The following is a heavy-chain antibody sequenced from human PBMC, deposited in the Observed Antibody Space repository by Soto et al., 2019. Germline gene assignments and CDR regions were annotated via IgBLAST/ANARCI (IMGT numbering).Heavy chain of an antibody. Sequence: GGSLRLSCAASGFTFSSYSMNWVRQAPGKGLEWVSYISSGGNTYYSDSVKGRFTISRGNSKNTLYLQINSLRAEDTAVYYCARGYCSGGSCYSGWSMDVWGQGTTVTVSS. D-gene: IGHD2-15*01. CDR1: GFTFSSYS. V-gene: IGHV3-53*01. CDR2: ISSGGNT. CDR3: ARGYCSGGSCYSGWSMDV. J-gene: IGHJ6*02.